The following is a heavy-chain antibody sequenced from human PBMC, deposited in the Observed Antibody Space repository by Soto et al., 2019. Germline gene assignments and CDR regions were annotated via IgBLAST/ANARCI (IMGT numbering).Heavy chain of an antibody. J-gene: IGHJ5*02. D-gene: IGHD3-3*01. Sequence: ASVKFSCMASGYTFTSYGISWVRQAPGQGLEWMGWISAYNGNTNYAQKLQGRVTMTTDTSTSTAYMELRSLRSDDTAVYYCARELYYDFWSGYYVPGKEDNWFDPWGQGTLVTVCS. CDR2: ISAYNGNT. CDR1: GYTFTSYG. CDR3: ARELYYDFWSGYYVPGKEDNWFDP. V-gene: IGHV1-18*01.